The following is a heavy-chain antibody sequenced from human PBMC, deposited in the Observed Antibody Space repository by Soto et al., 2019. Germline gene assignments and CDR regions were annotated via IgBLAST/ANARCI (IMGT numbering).Heavy chain of an antibody. V-gene: IGHV1-3*01. Sequence: QVQLVQSGAEVKKPGASVKVSCKASGYTFTSYAMHWVRQAPGQRLEWMGWINAGNGNTKYSQKFQGRVTITRDTAASTAYMELSSLRSEDTAVYYCARDGARPAWFDPWGQGTLVTVSS. CDR1: GYTFTSYA. CDR2: INAGNGNT. J-gene: IGHJ5*02. CDR3: ARDGARPAWFDP. D-gene: IGHD3-16*01.